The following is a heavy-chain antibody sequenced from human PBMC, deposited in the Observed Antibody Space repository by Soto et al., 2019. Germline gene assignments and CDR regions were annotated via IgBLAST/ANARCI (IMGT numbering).Heavy chain of an antibody. CDR3: ASMSTKNLAGIYYYGMDV. V-gene: IGHV1-69*06. CDR2: IIPIFGTA. Sequence: QVQLVQSGAEVKKPGSSVKVSCKASGGTFSSYAISWVRQAPGQGLEWMGGIIPIFGTANYAQKFQGRVTITADKSTSTAYMELSSLRSEDTAVYYCASMSTKNLAGIYYYGMDVWGQGTTVTVSS. J-gene: IGHJ6*02. CDR1: GGTFSSYA. D-gene: IGHD2-8*01.